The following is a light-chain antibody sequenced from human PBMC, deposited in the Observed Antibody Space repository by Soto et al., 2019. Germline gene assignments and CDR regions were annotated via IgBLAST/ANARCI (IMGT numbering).Light chain of an antibody. CDR3: SSYAGSNNYV. Sequence: QSALTQPPSASGSPGRSVTISCTGTSSDVGGYNYASWYQQHPGKAPKLIIYEVTKRPSGVPARFSGSKSGNTASLTVSGLQADDEADYYCSSYAGSNNYVFGTGTKVTVL. V-gene: IGLV2-8*01. J-gene: IGLJ1*01. CDR2: EVT. CDR1: SSDVGGYNY.